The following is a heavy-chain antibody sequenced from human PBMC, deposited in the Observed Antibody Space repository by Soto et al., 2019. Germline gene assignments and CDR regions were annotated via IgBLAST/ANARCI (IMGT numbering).Heavy chain of an antibody. J-gene: IGHJ4*02. CDR1: GGSISSGGYS. V-gene: IGHV4-30-2*01. D-gene: IGHD6-19*01. CDR3: ARVRSGWGIDY. Sequence: SETLSLTCAVSGGSISSGGYSWSRIRQPPGKGLNYIGYIYHSGSTYYNPSLKSRVTISVDRSKNQFSLKLSSVTAADTAVYYCARVRSGWGIDYWGQGTLVTVSS. CDR2: IYHSGST.